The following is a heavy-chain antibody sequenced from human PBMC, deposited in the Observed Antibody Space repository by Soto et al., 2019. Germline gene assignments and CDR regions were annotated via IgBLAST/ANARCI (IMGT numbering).Heavy chain of an antibody. CDR3: ARGIFCGGDCYSA. Sequence: SVKVSCKASGGTFSSYAISWVRQAPGQGLEWMGGIIPIFGTANYAQKFQGRVTITADESTSTAYMELSSLRSEDTAVYYCARGIFCGGDCYSAWGQGTLVTVSS. CDR2: IIPIFGTA. D-gene: IGHD2-21*02. V-gene: IGHV1-69*13. J-gene: IGHJ4*02. CDR1: GGTFSSYA.